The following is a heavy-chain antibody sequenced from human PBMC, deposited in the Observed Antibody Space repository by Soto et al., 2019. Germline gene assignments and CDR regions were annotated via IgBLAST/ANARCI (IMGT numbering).Heavy chain of an antibody. V-gene: IGHV3-7*03. CDR3: ARDAAAARPCWFDP. CDR1: GFTFSSYW. D-gene: IGHD6-6*01. Sequence: GGSLRLSCAASGFTFSSYWMSWVRQAPGKGLEWVANIKQDGSEKYYVDSVKGRFTISRDNAKNSLYLQMNSLRAEDTAVYYCARDAAAARPCWFDPWGQGTLVTV. J-gene: IGHJ5*02. CDR2: IKQDGSEK.